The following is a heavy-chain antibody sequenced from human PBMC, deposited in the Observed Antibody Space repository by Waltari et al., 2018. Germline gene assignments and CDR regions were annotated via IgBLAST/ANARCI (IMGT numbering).Heavy chain of an antibody. J-gene: IGHJ4*01. CDR2: IYAGVRP. Sequence: EVQLVESGGGLIQPGGSLRLSCAASGFPIHYNYMSWVRQPPGKGMEWVSVIYAGVRPYYADSAKGRFTSSRDDSQSTLFLQLNSLRAEDTTVYYCARAGLGSPVEWLRLFDQWGHGTLVTVSS. V-gene: IGHV3-53*01. CDR1: GFPIHYNY. CDR3: ARAGLGSPVEWLRLFDQ. D-gene: IGHD5-12*01.